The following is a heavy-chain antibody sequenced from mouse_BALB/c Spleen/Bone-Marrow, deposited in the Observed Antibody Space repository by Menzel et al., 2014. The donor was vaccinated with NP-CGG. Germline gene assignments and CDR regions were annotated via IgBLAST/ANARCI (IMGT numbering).Heavy chain of an antibody. Sequence: QVQLLQSGAVLVKPGASVKLSCKASGYTFTSYYTYWVKQRPGQGLEWIGEINPSNGGTNFNEKFKSKATLTVDKSSSTAYMQLSSLTSEDSAVYYCTRSNGNWFAYWGQGTLVTVSA. CDR2: INPSNGGT. CDR1: GYTFTSYY. J-gene: IGHJ3*01. CDR3: TRSNGNWFAY. D-gene: IGHD2-1*01. V-gene: IGHV1S81*02.